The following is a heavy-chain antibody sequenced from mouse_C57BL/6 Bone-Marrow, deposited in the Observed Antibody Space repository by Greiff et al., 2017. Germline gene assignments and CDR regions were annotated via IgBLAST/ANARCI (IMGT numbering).Heavy chain of an antibody. CDR2: IYPGSGNT. D-gene: IGHD1-1*01. V-gene: IGHV1-76*01. Sequence: QVQLQQSGAELVRPGASVKLSCKASGYPFTDYYINWVKQRPGQGLEWIARIYPGSGNTYYNEKFKGKATLTAEKSSSTAYMQLSSLTSEDSAVYFCAKGTTVVAPFDYWGQGTTLTVSS. CDR1: GYPFTDYY. CDR3: AKGTTVVAPFDY. J-gene: IGHJ2*01.